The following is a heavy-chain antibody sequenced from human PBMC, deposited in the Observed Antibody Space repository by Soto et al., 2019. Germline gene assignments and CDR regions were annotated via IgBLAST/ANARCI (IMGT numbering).Heavy chain of an antibody. J-gene: IGHJ4*02. CDR3: ARDSGKYCTNGVVYNFDY. D-gene: IGHD2-8*01. V-gene: IGHV3-11*01. CDR1: GFTFSDYY. CDR2: ISSNGSTI. Sequence: PGGSLRLSCAASGFTFSDYYMSWIRQAPGGGLEGVSYISSNGSTIYYTDSVKGRFTISRDNAKNSLYLHMNSLRAEDTAVYYCARDSGKYCTNGVVYNFDYLGQGTLVTVSS.